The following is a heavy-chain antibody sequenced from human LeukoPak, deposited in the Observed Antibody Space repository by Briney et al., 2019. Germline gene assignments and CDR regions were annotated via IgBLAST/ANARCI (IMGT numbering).Heavy chain of an antibody. CDR3: AKEVNEDGDYFYY. CDR1: GGSISSGDYY. CDR2: IYYSGST. D-gene: IGHD4-17*01. V-gene: IGHV4-30-4*01. Sequence: PSETLSLTCTVSGGSISSGDYYWSWIRQPPGKGLEWIGYIYYSGSTYYNPSLKSRVTISVDTSKNQFSLKLSSVTAADTAVYYRAKEVNEDGDYFYYWGQGTLVTVSS. J-gene: IGHJ4*02.